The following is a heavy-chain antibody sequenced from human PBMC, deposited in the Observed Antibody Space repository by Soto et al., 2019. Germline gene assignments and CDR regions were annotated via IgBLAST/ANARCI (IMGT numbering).Heavy chain of an antibody. V-gene: IGHV3-23*01. CDR3: ARFYGLAVAGIDY. D-gene: IGHD6-19*01. CDR2: ISGGGGST. CDR1: GFSPSSYA. J-gene: IGHJ4*02. Sequence: EVLLLESGGGLVQPGGSLRLSCAASGFSPSSYAMTWVRLAPGKGLEWVSAISGGGGSTYYEDSVKGRFTISRDNSKNTLFLQMNSLRAEDTAVYYCARFYGLAVAGIDYWGQGTLVTVSS.